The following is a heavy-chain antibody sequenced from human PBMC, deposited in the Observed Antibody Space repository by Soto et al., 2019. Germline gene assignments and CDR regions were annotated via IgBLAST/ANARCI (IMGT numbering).Heavy chain of an antibody. CDR1: GYTFTSYG. CDR3: AREPRLLWFGELSPDDAFDI. Sequence: ASVKVSCKASGYTFTSYGISWVRQAPGQGLEWMGWISAYNGNTNYAQKLQGRVTMTTDTSTSTAYMELRSLRSDDTAVYYCAREPRLLWFGELSPDDAFDIWGQGTMVTVSS. J-gene: IGHJ3*02. CDR2: ISAYNGNT. V-gene: IGHV1-18*01. D-gene: IGHD3-10*01.